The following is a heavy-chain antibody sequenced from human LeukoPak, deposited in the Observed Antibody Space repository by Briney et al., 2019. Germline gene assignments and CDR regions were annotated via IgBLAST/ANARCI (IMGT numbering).Heavy chain of an antibody. Sequence: GGSLRLSCAASGFTFSSYHMSWVRQTPGKGLEWVANIKPDGSDKYYVDSVKGRFTISRGNAKNSLYLQMNSLRAEDTAVYYCASQSSPRASNGYNIWGQGTMVTVSS. CDR2: IKPDGSDK. V-gene: IGHV3-7*03. J-gene: IGHJ3*02. CDR3: ASQSSPRASNGYNI. CDR1: GFTFSSYH. D-gene: IGHD5-24*01.